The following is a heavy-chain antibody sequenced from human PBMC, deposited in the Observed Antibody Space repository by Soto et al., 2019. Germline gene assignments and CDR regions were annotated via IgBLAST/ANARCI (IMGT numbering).Heavy chain of an antibody. CDR1: GYTFTSYA. CDR3: ARGITLPTPLYY. V-gene: IGHV1-3*01. Sequence: GASVKVSCKASGYTFTSYAIHWVRQAPGQRLEWMGWINAGNGHTKYSQKFQGRVTITRDSSASTAYMELSSLRSEDTAVYYCARGITLPTPLYYWGQGTLVTVSS. J-gene: IGHJ4*02. CDR2: INAGNGHT. D-gene: IGHD1-20*01.